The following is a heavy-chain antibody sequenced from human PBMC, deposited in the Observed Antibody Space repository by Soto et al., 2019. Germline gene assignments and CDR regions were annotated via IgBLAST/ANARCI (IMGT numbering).Heavy chain of an antibody. CDR1: GYTFTSYG. CDR3: ARDSQDFYGDYYYGMDV. V-gene: IGHV1-18*01. CDR2: ISAYNGNT. J-gene: IGHJ6*02. Sequence: ASVKVSCKASGYTFTSYGISWVRQAPGQGLEWMGWISAYNGNTNYAQKLQGRVTMTTDTSTSTAYMELRSLRSDDTAVYYCARDSQDFYGDYYYGMDVWGQGTPVTVSS. D-gene: IGHD4-17*01.